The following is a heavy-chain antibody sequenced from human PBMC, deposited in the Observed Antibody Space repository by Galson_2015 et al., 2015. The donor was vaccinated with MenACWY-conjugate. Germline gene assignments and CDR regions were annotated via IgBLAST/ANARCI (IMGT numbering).Heavy chain of an antibody. CDR3: ARSKLIAVARGWYFEL. Sequence: SVKVSCKASGGTFSSYAISWVRQAPGQGLEWMGWINPNSGGTNYAQKFQGWVTMTRDTSISTAYMELSRLRSDDTAVYYCARSKLIAVARGWYFELWGRGTLVPVSS. CDR2: INPNSGGT. J-gene: IGHJ2*01. CDR1: GGTFSSYA. D-gene: IGHD6-19*01. V-gene: IGHV1-2*04.